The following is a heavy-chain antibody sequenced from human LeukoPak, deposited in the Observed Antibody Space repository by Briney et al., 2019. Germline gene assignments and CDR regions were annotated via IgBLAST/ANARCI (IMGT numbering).Heavy chain of an antibody. CDR3: ARNYGSGSYLDYYYGMDV. CDR2: ISSGSSYI. D-gene: IGHD3-10*01. CDR1: GFTFSSYS. Sequence: GGSLRLSCAASGFTFSSYSMNWVRQAPGKGLEWVSSISSGSSYIYYADSVKGRFTISRDNAKNSLYMQMNSLRAEDTAVYYCARNYGSGSYLDYYYGMDVWGKGTTVTVSS. J-gene: IGHJ6*04. V-gene: IGHV3-21*01.